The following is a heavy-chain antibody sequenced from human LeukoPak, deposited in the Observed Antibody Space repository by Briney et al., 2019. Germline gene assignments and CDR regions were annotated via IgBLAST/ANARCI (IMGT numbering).Heavy chain of an antibody. J-gene: IGHJ3*02. D-gene: IGHD3-22*01. CDR2: ISSSSSYK. CDR1: GFTFSSYS. CDR3: AREGKYYYDSSGYLLSLNDAFDI. V-gene: IGHV3-21*01. Sequence: GGSLRLSCAASGFTFSSYSMNWVRQAPGKGLEWVSSISSSSSYKYYADSVKGRFTISRDNAKNSLYLQMNSLRAEDTAVYYCAREGKYYYDSSGYLLSLNDAFDIWGQGTMVTVPS.